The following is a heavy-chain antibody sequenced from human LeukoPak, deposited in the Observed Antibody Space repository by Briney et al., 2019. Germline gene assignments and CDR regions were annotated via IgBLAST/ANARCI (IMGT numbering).Heavy chain of an antibody. CDR2: IYYSGST. CDR1: GGSISSGGYY. D-gene: IGHD5-18*01. Sequence: PSETLSLTCTVSGGSISSGGYYWSWIRQHPGKGLEWIGYIYYSGSTYYNPSLKSRVTISVDTSKNQFSLKLSSVTATDTAVYYCARDSGYSYGTNWYFDLWGRGTLVTVSS. J-gene: IGHJ2*01. V-gene: IGHV4-31*03. CDR3: ARDSGYSYGTNWYFDL.